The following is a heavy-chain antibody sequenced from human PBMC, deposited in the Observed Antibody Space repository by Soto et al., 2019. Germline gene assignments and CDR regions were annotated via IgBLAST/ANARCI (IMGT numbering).Heavy chain of an antibody. D-gene: IGHD3-3*01. Sequence: PGGSLRLSCAASGFTFSSYGMHWVRQAPGKGLEWVAVISYDGSNKYYADSVKGRFTISRDNSKNTLYLQMNSLRAEDTAVYYCAKDIRFLDYSPAYYYYGMDVWGQGTTVTVSS. CDR2: ISYDGSNK. CDR3: AKDIRFLDYSPAYYYYGMDV. J-gene: IGHJ6*02. CDR1: GFTFSSYG. V-gene: IGHV3-30*18.